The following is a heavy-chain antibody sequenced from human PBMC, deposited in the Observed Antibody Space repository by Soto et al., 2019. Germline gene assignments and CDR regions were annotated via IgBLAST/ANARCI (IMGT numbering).Heavy chain of an antibody. J-gene: IGHJ6*03. CDR2: ISAYNGNT. V-gene: IGHV1-18*01. Sequence: ASVKVSCKASGYTFTSYCISWVRQAPGQGLEWMGWISAYNGNTNYAQKLQGRVTMTTDTSTSTAYMELRSLRSDDTAVYYCARDRRFLEWSYMDVWGKGTTVTVSS. CDR1: GYTFTSYC. D-gene: IGHD3-3*01. CDR3: ARDRRFLEWSYMDV.